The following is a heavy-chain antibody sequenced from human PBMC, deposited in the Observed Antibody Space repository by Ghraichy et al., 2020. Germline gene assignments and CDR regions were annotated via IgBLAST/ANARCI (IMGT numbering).Heavy chain of an antibody. Sequence: GGSLRLSCAASGFTFSSYAMSWVRQAPGKGLEWVSTISGSDGSTYYADSVKGRFTISRDNSKNTLYLQMNSLRAEDTAVYYCAKDPNYYDSSGYYYSYYGMDVWGQGTTVTVSS. D-gene: IGHD3-22*01. V-gene: IGHV3-23*01. J-gene: IGHJ6*02. CDR1: GFTFSSYA. CDR3: AKDPNYYDSSGYYYSYYGMDV. CDR2: ISGSDGST.